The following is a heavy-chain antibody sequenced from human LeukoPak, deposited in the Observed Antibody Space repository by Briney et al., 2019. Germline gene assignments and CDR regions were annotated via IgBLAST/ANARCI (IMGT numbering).Heavy chain of an antibody. Sequence: SETLSLTCTVSGGSISSYYWSWIRQPPGKGLEWIGYIYYSGSTNYNPSLKSRVTISVDTSKNQFSLKLSSVTAADTAVYYCARGRPNYCSSTSCYWFDPWGQGTLVTVSS. D-gene: IGHD2-2*01. J-gene: IGHJ5*02. CDR2: IYYSGST. CDR1: GGSISSYY. CDR3: ARGRPNYCSSTSCYWFDP. V-gene: IGHV4-59*12.